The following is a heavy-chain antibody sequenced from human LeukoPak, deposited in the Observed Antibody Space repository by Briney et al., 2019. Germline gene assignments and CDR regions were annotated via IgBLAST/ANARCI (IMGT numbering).Heavy chain of an antibody. CDR3: ARWSDSQRAFDN. Sequence: SETLSLTCSVSGASMINYCWNWLRRPPGRGLEWIGYICHNGATNSYPSLKSRVTKSMDTSKNQFSLRLASVTASDTAVYFCARWSDSQRAFDNWGQGTQVTVSS. J-gene: IGHJ4*02. V-gene: IGHV4-59*01. CDR2: ICHNGAT. D-gene: IGHD4-23*01. CDR1: GASMINYC.